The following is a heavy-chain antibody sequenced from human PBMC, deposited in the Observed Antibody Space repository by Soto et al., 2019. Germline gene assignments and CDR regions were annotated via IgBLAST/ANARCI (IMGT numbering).Heavy chain of an antibody. V-gene: IGHV3-30*18. CDR3: AKVTMLYFCYGMDV. Sequence: HPGGSLRLSCAASGSIFSSYGIHWVRQAPGKGLEWVAVISYDGSNKYYADSVKGRFTISRDNSKNTLYLQMNSLRAEDTAVYYCAKVTMLYFCYGMDVWGQGTTVTVSS. D-gene: IGHD3-16*01. J-gene: IGHJ6*02. CDR2: ISYDGSNK. CDR1: GSIFSSYG.